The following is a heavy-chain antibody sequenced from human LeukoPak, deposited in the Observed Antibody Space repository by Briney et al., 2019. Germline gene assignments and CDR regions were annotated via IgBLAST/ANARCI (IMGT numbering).Heavy chain of an antibody. CDR3: ARHETMGPFDY. D-gene: IGHD4/OR15-4a*01. Sequence: SETLSLTCTISGGSISSYFWSWIRQPPGKGLEWIGNIYYSGSTNYNPSLKSRVTISVDTSKNQFSLKLSSVTAADTAVYYCARHETMGPFDYWGQGTLVTVSS. J-gene: IGHJ4*02. CDR1: GGSISSYF. V-gene: IGHV4-59*08. CDR2: IYYSGST.